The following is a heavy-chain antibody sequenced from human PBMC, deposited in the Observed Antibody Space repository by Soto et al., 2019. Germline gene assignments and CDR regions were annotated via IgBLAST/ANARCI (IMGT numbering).Heavy chain of an antibody. V-gene: IGHV4-59*01. CDR1: GASISSYF. CDR3: ARGHRYCSGGSCFLLDY. CDR2: IYYSGST. Sequence: QVQLQESGPGLVKPSETLSLTCTVSGASISSYFWSWIRQPPGKGLEWIGYIYYSGSTNYNPSLNSRVTISVDTSNNQFSLKLSSVTTADTAVYYCARGHRYCSGGSCFLLDYWGQGTLVTVSS. J-gene: IGHJ4*02. D-gene: IGHD2-15*01.